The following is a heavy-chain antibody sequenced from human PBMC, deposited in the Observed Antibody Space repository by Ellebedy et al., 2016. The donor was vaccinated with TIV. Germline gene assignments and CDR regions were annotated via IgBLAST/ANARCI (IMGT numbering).Heavy chain of an antibody. CDR1: GGSISSYY. CDR2: IYYSGST. CDR3: ARSGLPAAADVWFDP. J-gene: IGHJ5*02. Sequence: SETLSLTCTVSGGSISSYYWGWIRQPPGKGLEWIGSIYYSGSTYYNPSLKSRDTISVDTSKNQFSLKLSSVTAADTAVYYCARSGLPAAADVWFDPWGQGTLVTVSS. D-gene: IGHD2-2*01. V-gene: IGHV4-39*07.